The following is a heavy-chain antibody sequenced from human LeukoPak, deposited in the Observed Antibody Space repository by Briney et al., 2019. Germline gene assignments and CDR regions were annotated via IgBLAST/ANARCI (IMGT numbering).Heavy chain of an antibody. CDR2: ISYDTNDR. J-gene: IGHJ6*02. Sequence: PGRSLRLSCAAPGFTFSSYHMHWFRQAPGKGLEWVAVISYDTNDRYYADSVKGRFTISRDNSRNTLPLQMNSLRAEDTAVYYCARGRDVWGQGTTVTVSS. CDR1: GFTFSSYH. V-gene: IGHV3-30-3*01. CDR3: ARGRDV.